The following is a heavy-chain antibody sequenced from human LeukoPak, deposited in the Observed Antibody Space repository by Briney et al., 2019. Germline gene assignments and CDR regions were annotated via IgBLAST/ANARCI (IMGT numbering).Heavy chain of an antibody. Sequence: GASVKVSCKASGGTFSSYAISWVRQAPGQGLERMGGIIPIFGTANYAQKFQGRVTITTDESTSTAYMELSSLRSEDTAVYYCARLNVVVPAAIPDYNWFDPWGQGTLVTVSS. CDR3: ARLNVVVPAAIPDYNWFDP. J-gene: IGHJ5*02. D-gene: IGHD2-2*02. V-gene: IGHV1-69*05. CDR1: GGTFSSYA. CDR2: IIPIFGTA.